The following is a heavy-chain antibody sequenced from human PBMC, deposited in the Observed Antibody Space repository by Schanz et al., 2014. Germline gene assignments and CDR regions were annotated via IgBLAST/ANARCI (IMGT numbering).Heavy chain of an antibody. V-gene: IGHV3-11*04. Sequence: QVQLVESGGGLVKPGGSLRLSCAASGFIFNDYYMNWIRQAPGKGLEWLSYISRDGTTSYYADSVKGRFTISRDNAKNSLCLQMNSLRAEDTALYYCARVLGGDEGLDQWGQGTLVTVSS. CDR1: GFIFNDYY. CDR2: ISRDGTTS. D-gene: IGHD4-17*01. J-gene: IGHJ4*02. CDR3: ARVLGGDEGLDQ.